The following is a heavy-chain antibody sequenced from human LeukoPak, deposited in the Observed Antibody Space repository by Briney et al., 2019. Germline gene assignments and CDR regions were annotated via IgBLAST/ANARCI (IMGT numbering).Heavy chain of an antibody. J-gene: IGHJ4*02. D-gene: IGHD6-13*01. CDR2: ISSSSSTI. Sequence: GGSLRLSCAASGFTFSDYSMNWVRQAPGKGLEWVSFISSSSSTIYYADSVKGRFTISRDNAQNSVYLQMNSLRAEDTAVYYCANGYSRELDYWGLGTLVTVSS. CDR3: ANGYSRELDY. CDR1: GFTFSDYS. V-gene: IGHV3-48*01.